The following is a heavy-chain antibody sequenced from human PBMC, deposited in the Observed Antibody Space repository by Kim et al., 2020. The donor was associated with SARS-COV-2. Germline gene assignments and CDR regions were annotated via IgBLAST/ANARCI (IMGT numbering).Heavy chain of an antibody. J-gene: IGHJ4*02. CDR3: ATGAAATGN. CDR2: DGST. V-gene: IGHV1-46*01. Sequence: DGSTRYAQKFQGRVTVTRDTYTSTVYMELSSLRSEDTAVYYCATGAAATGNWGQGTQVTVSS. D-gene: IGHD6-13*01.